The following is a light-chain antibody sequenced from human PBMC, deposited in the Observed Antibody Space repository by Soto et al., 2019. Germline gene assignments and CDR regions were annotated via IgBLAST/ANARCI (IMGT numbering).Light chain of an antibody. CDR2: GTS. CDR1: QSISGY. V-gene: IGKV3-20*01. Sequence: EIVLTQSPVTLSLSPGERATLSCRASQSISGYLAWYQQKPGQAPRVLIYGTSSRATGTPDRFSGSGSGTDFTLTITRLEPEDFAVYFCQHYGSSPYTFGQGTKVDI. CDR3: QHYGSSPYT. J-gene: IGKJ2*01.